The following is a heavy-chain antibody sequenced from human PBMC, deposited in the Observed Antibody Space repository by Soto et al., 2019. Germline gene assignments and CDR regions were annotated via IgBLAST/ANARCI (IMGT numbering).Heavy chain of an antibody. CDR1: GVSIGSHDW. CDR3: ATRDTGRVY. V-gene: IGHV4-4*02. J-gene: IGHJ4*02. D-gene: IGHD5-18*01. CDR2: RHQSGNT. Sequence: QVQLQESGPGLVKPSGTLSLTCAVSGVSIGSHDWWTWVRQPPGKGLEWIGERHQSGNTNYNSSLESRVTISLDKSKNHFSLQLSSVTVADTAVYYCATRDTGRVYWGQGTQVTSSS.